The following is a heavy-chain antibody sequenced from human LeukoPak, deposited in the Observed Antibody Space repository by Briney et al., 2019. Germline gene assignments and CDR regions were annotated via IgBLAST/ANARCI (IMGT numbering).Heavy chain of an antibody. J-gene: IGHJ5*02. V-gene: IGHV1-2*02. CDR1: GDTFTGYY. CDR3: AREGEHGIAAAGPTGWFDP. D-gene: IGHD6-13*01. CDR2: INPNSGGT. Sequence: GASVKVSCKASGDTFTGYYMQRARQAPGQGIEWMEWINPNSGGTNYAQKFQGRVTMTRDTSISTAYMELSRLRSDDTAVYYCAREGEHGIAAAGPTGWFDPWGQGTLVTVSS.